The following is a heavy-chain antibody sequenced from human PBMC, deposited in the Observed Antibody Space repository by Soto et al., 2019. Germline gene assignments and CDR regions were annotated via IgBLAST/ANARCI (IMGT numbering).Heavy chain of an antibody. V-gene: IGHV1-69*01. Sequence: QVQLVQSGAEVKKPGSSVKVSCKASGGTFNNYGMGWVRQAPGQGLEWMGGIIPMIGRTNYAQKFQGRLTLTADASRSTAYMDLRSLRSDDTAVYYCASWDYDVLTGYSYDDWGQGTLVTLSS. CDR3: ASWDYDVLTGYSYDD. CDR1: GGTFNNYG. D-gene: IGHD3-9*01. CDR2: IIPMIGRT. J-gene: IGHJ4*02.